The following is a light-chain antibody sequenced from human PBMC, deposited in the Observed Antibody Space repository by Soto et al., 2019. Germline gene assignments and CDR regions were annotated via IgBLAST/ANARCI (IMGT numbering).Light chain of an antibody. CDR2: DAS. J-gene: IGKJ5*01. CDR3: QQHGSSPSIR. Sequence: RVVTPSRGTLALCPGERATLSCRPSQSVSSSYLAWYQQKPGLAPRLLIYDASSRATGIPERFSGSGSGTDFTLTISSLEHEDFGVSYCQQHGSSPSIRFGQGTRLEIK. V-gene: IGKV3D-20*01. CDR1: QSVSSSY.